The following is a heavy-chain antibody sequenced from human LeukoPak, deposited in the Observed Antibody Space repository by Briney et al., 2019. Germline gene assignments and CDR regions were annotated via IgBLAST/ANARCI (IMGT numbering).Heavy chain of an antibody. J-gene: IGHJ5*02. CDR2: IYTSGST. V-gene: IGHV4-39*07. CDR1: GGSISSSSYY. CDR3: ARDKNYDILTVGWFDP. Sequence: SETLSLTCTVSGGSISSSSYYWGWIRQPPGKGLEWIGRIYTSGSTNYNPSLKSRVTMPVDTSKNQFSLKLSSVTAADTAVYYCARDKNYDILTVGWFDPWGQGTLVTVSS. D-gene: IGHD3-9*01.